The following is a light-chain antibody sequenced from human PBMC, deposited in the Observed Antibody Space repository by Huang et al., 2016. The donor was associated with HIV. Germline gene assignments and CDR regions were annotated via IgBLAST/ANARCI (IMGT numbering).Light chain of an antibody. CDR1: QSIGTW. V-gene: IGKV1-5*03. J-gene: IGKJ1*01. Sequence: DIQMTQSSTTLSASVEDRVTITCRASQSIGTWLAWYQQKPGTAPNVLSYEASTLASGVPSRFSGGGSGTEFTLTINSLQPDDFATYYCQHYNSFPWTFGQGTKVEV. CDR3: QHYNSFPWT. CDR2: EAS.